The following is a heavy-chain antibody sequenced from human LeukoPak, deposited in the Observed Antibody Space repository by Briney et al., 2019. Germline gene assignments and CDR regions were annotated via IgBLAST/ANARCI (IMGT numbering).Heavy chain of an antibody. CDR2: IYHSGST. V-gene: IGHV4-38-2*01. Sequence: SETLSLTCAVSGYSISSGYYWGWIRQPPGKGLEWFGSIYHSGSTYYNPSLKSRVTISVDTSKNQFSLKLSSVTAADTAVYYCARPIVGDYYYMDVWGKGTTVTVSS. J-gene: IGHJ6*03. CDR1: GYSISSGYY. D-gene: IGHD2-15*01. CDR3: ARPIVGDYYYMDV.